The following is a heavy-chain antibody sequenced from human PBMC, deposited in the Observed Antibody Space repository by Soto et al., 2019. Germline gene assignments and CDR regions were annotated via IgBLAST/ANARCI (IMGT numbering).Heavy chain of an antibody. V-gene: IGHV4-59*01. D-gene: IGHD5-18*01. J-gene: IGHJ4*02. Sequence: QVQLQESGPRLVKPSETLSLTCTVSNGSISQYYWNWIRQSPGKGLEWIGYLYYTGAATYNPSLKCRFTMSLAKSKPQFSLKLSSVTAADTAIYFCARAFYSSDNDGYPVFDYWGPGTLVPVSS. CDR2: LYYTGAA. CDR1: NGSISQYY. CDR3: ARAFYSSDNDGYPVFDY.